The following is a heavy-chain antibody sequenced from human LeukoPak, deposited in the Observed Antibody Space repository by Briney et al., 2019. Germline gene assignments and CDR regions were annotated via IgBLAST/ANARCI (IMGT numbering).Heavy chain of an antibody. CDR3: ARQIGYCSSTSCSTFGT. Sequence: PSETLSLTCTVSGGSISSSSYYWGWIRQPPGKGLEWIGSIYYSGSTYYNPSLKSRVTISVDTSKNQFSLKLSSVTAVDTAVYYCARQIGYCSSTSCSTFGTWGQGTLVTVSS. CDR2: IYYSGST. D-gene: IGHD2-2*01. J-gene: IGHJ4*02. CDR1: GGSISSSSYY. V-gene: IGHV4-39*01.